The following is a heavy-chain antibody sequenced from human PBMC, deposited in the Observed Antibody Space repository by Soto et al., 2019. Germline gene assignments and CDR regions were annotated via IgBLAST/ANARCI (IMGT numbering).Heavy chain of an antibody. D-gene: IGHD6-13*01. V-gene: IGHV1-69*02. Sequence: QVQLVQSGAEVKKPGSSVKVSCKASGGTFSSYTISWVRQAPGQGLEWMGRIMPILGIANYAQKFQGRVTITADKSTSTAYMELSSLRSEDTAVYYCARGVGKVAAAGTWSHRYGMAVWGQGTTVTVSS. CDR3: ARGVGKVAAAGTWSHRYGMAV. CDR1: GGTFSSYT. CDR2: IMPILGIA. J-gene: IGHJ6*02.